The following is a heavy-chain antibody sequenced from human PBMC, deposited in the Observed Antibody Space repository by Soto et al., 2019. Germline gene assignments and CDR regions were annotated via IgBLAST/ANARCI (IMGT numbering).Heavy chain of an antibody. J-gene: IGHJ5*02. Sequence: EVQLVESGGGLVKPGGSLRLSCAASGFTFSNAWMSWVRQAPGKGLEWVGRIKSKTDGGTTDYAAPVKGRFTISRDDSKNTLYLQMNSLKTEDTAVYYCTTHAYCGVDCSRPANSFDPWGQGTLVTVSS. CDR2: IKSKTDGGTT. D-gene: IGHD2-21*01. CDR3: TTHAYCGVDCSRPANSFDP. CDR1: GFTFSNAW. V-gene: IGHV3-15*01.